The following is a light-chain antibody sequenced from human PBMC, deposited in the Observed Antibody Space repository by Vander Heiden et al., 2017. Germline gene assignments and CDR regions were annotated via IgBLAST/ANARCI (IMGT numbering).Light chain of an antibody. V-gene: IGLV7-43*01. CDR3: LHYYGGAGV. Sequence: QTVVTQEPSLTVSPGGTVTLTCASSTGAVTSGYYPNWFQQKPGQAPMARMFSTSNKHSWTPAWFSGSLLGANAALTLSGVQAEDESYYYCLHYYGGAGVFGGGTKVTGL. J-gene: IGLJ3*02. CDR1: TGAVTSGYY. CDR2: STS.